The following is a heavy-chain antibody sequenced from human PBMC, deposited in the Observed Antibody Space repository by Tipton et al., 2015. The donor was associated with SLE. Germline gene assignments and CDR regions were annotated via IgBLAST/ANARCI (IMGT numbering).Heavy chain of an antibody. CDR3: ARGFLYDGFQV. Sequence: TLSLTCAVHDGSLSNYYWSWFRRPPGRGLEWIGEITRRGKTNYNPSLKSRVTISVDTSKNQFSLQLTSVTPEDTAVYYCARGFLYDGFQVWGQGTLVTVSS. CDR1: DGSLSNYY. J-gene: IGHJ1*01. CDR2: ITRRGKT. V-gene: IGHV4-34*01. D-gene: IGHD2-2*02.